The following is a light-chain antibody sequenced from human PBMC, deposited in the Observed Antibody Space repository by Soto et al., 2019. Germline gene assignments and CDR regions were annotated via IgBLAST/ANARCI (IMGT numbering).Light chain of an antibody. CDR3: HQYKNWPPIT. V-gene: IGKV3-15*01. J-gene: IGKJ5*01. Sequence: TVMTQSPATLYVSPGERANISCMGSQSVGSDLAWYQQKPGQAPRLLIYGASTRATGIPARFSGSASGTEFTLTISGLQSEDFAVYYCHQYKNWPPITFGQGTRLEIK. CDR1: QSVGSD. CDR2: GAS.